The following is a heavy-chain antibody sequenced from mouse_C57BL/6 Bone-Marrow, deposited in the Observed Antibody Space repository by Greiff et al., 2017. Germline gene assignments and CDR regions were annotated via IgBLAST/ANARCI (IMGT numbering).Heavy chain of an antibody. J-gene: IGHJ3*01. Sequence: VQLQQSGPELVKPGASVKISCKASGYTFTDYYMNWVKQSHGKSLEWIGDINPNNGGTSYNQKFKGKATLTVDKPSSTAYMELRSLTSEDSAVYYCARLFYDPVAYWGQGTLVTVSA. CDR1: GYTFTDYY. V-gene: IGHV1-26*01. CDR2: INPNNGGT. CDR3: ARLFYDPVAY. D-gene: IGHD2-3*01.